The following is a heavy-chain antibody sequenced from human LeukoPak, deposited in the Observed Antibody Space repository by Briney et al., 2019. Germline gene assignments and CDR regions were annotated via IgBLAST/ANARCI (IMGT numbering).Heavy chain of an antibody. J-gene: IGHJ6*03. CDR3: ATSGGFVLPNAITGNWYMDV. Sequence: GGSLRLSCGASGFTFSDYSMDWVRQAPGKGLAWVASITSGGGYTYYADSVKGRFTISRDNAQNSLFLQMNSLRAEDTAVYFCATSGGFVLPNAITGNWYMDVWGRGTSVTVSS. D-gene: IGHD2-2*01. CDR1: GFTFSDYS. CDR2: ITSGGGYT. V-gene: IGHV3-21*01.